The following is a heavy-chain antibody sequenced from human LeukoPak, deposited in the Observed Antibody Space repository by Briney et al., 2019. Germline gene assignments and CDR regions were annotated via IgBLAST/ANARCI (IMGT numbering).Heavy chain of an antibody. CDR3: ARQGILEMATTLDY. CDR1: GFTFSSYS. D-gene: IGHD5-24*01. J-gene: IGHJ4*02. CDR2: ISSSSSYI. V-gene: IGHV3-21*01. Sequence: GGSLRLSCAASGFTFSSYSMNWVRQAPGKGLEWVSSISSSSSYIYYADSVKGRFTISRDNAKNSLYLQMNSLRAEDTAVYYCARQGILEMATTLDYWGQGTLVTVSS.